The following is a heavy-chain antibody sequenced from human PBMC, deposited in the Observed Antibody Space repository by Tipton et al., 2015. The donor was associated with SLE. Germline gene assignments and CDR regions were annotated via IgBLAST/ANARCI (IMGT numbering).Heavy chain of an antibody. J-gene: IGHJ4*02. CDR2: IYYSGGT. D-gene: IGHD4/OR15-4a*01. V-gene: IGHV4-59*11. CDR1: GGSISSHY. Sequence: TLSLTCTVSGGSISSHYWSWIRQPPGKGLEWIGYIYYSGGTNYNPPLKSRVTISVDTSKNQFSLKLSSVTAADTAVYYCARGVLYFDYWGQGMLVTVSS. CDR3: ARGVLYFDY.